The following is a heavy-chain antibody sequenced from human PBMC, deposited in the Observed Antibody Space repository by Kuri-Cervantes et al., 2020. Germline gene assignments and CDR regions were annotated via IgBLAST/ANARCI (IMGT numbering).Heavy chain of an antibody. V-gene: IGHV4-4*02. CDR2: INHSGST. CDR3: AREPNWGSGY. J-gene: IGHJ4*02. D-gene: IGHD7-27*01. CDR1: GGSISSSNW. Sequence: GSLRLSCAVSGGSISSSNWWSWVRQPPGKGLEWIGEINHSGSTNYNPSLKSRVTISVDTSKNQFSLKLSSVTAADTAVYYCAREPNWGSGYWGQGTLVTVSS.